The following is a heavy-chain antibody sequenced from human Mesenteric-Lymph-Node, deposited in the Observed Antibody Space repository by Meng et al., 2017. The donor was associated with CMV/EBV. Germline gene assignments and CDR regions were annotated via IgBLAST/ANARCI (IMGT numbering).Heavy chain of an antibody. CDR1: GFTFSSYW. Sequence: GESLKISCAASGFTFSSYWMSWVRQAPGKGLEWVANIKQDGSEKYYVDSVKGRFTISRDNAKNSLYLQMNSLRAEDTAVYYCARDSSGWYDPYYYYGMDVWGQGTTVTVSS. V-gene: IGHV3-7*01. D-gene: IGHD6-19*01. CDR3: ARDSSGWYDPYYYYGMDV. J-gene: IGHJ6*02. CDR2: IKQDGSEK.